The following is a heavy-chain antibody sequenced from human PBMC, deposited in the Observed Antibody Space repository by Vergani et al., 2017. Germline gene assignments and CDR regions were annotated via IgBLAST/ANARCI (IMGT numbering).Heavy chain of an antibody. CDR1: GGTLSSYT. CDR2: IIPYLGRA. D-gene: IGHD2-2*01. J-gene: IGHJ6*02. Sequence: QVQLVQSGAEVKKPGSSVKVSCKASGGTLSSYTISWVRQAPGQGLEWMGRIIPYLGRANYAQQFQGRVTITADKSTSTAYMALSSLRSEYTAVYYCAGEPACSSTSCHDSISVALGNYYVMDVWGQGTTVTVSS. V-gene: IGHV1-69*08. CDR3: AGEPACSSTSCHDSISVALGNYYVMDV.